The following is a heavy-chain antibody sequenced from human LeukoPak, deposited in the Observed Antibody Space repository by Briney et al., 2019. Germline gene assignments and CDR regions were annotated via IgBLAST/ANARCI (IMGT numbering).Heavy chain of an antibody. CDR3: ARDLNYYDSSGYYFSNWYFDL. J-gene: IGHJ2*01. CDR2: IKQDGSEK. D-gene: IGHD3-22*01. Sequence: GGSLRLSCAASGFTFSSYWMSWVRQAPGKGLEWVANIKQDGSEKYYVDSVKGRFTISRDNAKNSLYLQMNSLRAEDTAVYYCARDLNYYDSSGYYFSNWYFDLWGRGTLVTVSS. V-gene: IGHV3-7*01. CDR1: GFTFSSYW.